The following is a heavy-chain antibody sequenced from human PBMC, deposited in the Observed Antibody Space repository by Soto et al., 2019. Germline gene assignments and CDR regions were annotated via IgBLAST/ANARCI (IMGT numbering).Heavy chain of an antibody. CDR1: GGTFSSYA. V-gene: IGHV1-69*13. Sequence: ASVKVSCKASGGTFSSYAISWVRQAPGQGLEWMGGIIPIFGTANYAQKFQGRVTITADESTRTAYMEMSSLSYEDTAVYYWASPSITHFDYWGQGTLVTVSS. CDR2: IIPIFGTA. D-gene: IGHD3-16*01. CDR3: ASPSITHFDY. J-gene: IGHJ4*02.